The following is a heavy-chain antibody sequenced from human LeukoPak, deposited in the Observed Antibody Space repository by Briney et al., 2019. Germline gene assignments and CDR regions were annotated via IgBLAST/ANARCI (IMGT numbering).Heavy chain of an antibody. Sequence: SETLSLTCTVSGGSMSSSSYYCGWIRQPPGKGLEWIGRIYYSGSTYYNPSLKSRVTISVDTSKSQFSLKLSSVTAADTALYYCARLGSSGYYWGQGTLVTVSS. CDR3: ARLGSSGYY. V-gene: IGHV4-39*01. CDR1: GGSMSSSSYY. D-gene: IGHD3-22*01. J-gene: IGHJ4*02. CDR2: IYYSGST.